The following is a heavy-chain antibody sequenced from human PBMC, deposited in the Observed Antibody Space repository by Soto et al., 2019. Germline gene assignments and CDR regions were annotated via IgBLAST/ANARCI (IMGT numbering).Heavy chain of an antibody. CDR3: ARDRDSGYYYYGMDV. D-gene: IGHD6-19*01. V-gene: IGHV4-59*12. Sequence: SETLSLTCTVSGGSISSYYWSWIRQPPGKGLEWIGYIYYSGSTYYNPSLKSRVTISVDTSKNQFSLKLSSVTAADTAVYYCARDRDSGYYYYGMDVWGQGTTVTVSS. CDR1: GGSISSYY. J-gene: IGHJ6*02. CDR2: IYYSGST.